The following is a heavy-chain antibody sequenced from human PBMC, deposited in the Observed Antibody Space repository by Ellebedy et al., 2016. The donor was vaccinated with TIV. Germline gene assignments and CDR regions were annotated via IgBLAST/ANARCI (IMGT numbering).Heavy chain of an antibody. CDR3: ATPNRHSSSGWTFDY. V-gene: IGHV3-48*04. CDR1: GFTFSSYS. CDR2: ISSSSSTI. J-gene: IGHJ4*02. D-gene: IGHD6-6*01. Sequence: GESLKISXAASGFTFSSYSMNWVRQAPGKGLEWVSYISSSSSTIYYADSVKGRFTISRDNAKNSLYLQMNSLRAEDTAVYYCATPNRHSSSGWTFDYWGQGTLVTVSS.